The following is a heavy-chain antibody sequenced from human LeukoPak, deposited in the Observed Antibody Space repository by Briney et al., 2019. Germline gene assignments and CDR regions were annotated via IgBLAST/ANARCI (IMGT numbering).Heavy chain of an antibody. V-gene: IGHV3-21*01. D-gene: IGHD3-16*01. Sequence: GGSLRLSCAASGFTFSSYSMNWVRQAPGKGLEWVSSISSSSSYIYYADSVKGRFTISRDNAKNSLYLQMNSLRAEDTAVYCCARDLRESTERLNWFDPWGQGTLVTVSS. CDR2: ISSSSSYI. CDR1: GFTFSSYS. J-gene: IGHJ5*02. CDR3: ARDLRESTERLNWFDP.